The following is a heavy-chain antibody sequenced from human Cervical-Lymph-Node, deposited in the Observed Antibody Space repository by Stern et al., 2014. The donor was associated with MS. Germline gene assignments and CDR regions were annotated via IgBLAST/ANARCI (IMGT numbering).Heavy chain of an antibody. J-gene: IGHJ3*01. CDR1: GFSLSSNGVG. Sequence: QVTLRESGPPLVKPTQTLTLTCSFSGFSLSSNGVGVGWIRQPPGKALEWLALLHWDDDKRYSPFLKSRLAITKDTSKNQVVLTVTNMDPVDTATYYCAHTDYSSALQDAFDVWGQGTVVTVSS. D-gene: IGHD6-19*01. CDR3: AHTDYSSALQDAFDV. V-gene: IGHV2-5*02. CDR2: LHWDDDK.